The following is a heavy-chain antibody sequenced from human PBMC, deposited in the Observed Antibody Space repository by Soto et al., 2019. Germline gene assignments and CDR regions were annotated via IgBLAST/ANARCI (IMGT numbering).Heavy chain of an antibody. Sequence: GGSLRLSCTASGFTFSTSAMSWVRQAPGRGLEWVSGISGSGVGTYYADSVRGRFTISRDNSKNTLYLQMSGLRAEDAAVYYCAKGPTVFGAVISFDYYYGMYVWGQGAPVTVSS. CDR3: AKGPTVFGAVISFDYYYGMYV. CDR2: ISGSGVGT. CDR1: GFTFSTSA. V-gene: IGHV3-23*01. J-gene: IGHJ6*02. D-gene: IGHD3-3*01.